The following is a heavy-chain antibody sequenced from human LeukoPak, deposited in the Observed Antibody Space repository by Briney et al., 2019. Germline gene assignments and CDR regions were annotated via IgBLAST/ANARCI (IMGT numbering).Heavy chain of an antibody. CDR3: ARGQDIVVVVAATSSLGAFDI. CDR1: GFTFSSYA. Sequence: TGGSLRLSCAASGFTFSSYAMHWVRQAPGKGLEWVAVISYDGSNKYYADSVKGRFTISRDNSKNTLYLQMNSLRAEDTAVYYCARGQDIVVVVAATSSLGAFDIWGQGTMVTVSS. D-gene: IGHD2-15*01. V-gene: IGHV3-30-3*01. J-gene: IGHJ3*02. CDR2: ISYDGSNK.